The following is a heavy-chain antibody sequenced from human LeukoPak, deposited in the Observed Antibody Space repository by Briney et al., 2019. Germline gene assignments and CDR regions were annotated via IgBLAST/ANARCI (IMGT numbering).Heavy chain of an antibody. CDR1: GGSFSSYS. J-gene: IGHJ4*02. CDR2: IYYSGST. V-gene: IGHV4-59*01. CDR3: ARAAQYYFDY. Sequence: PSETLSLTCTVSGGSFSSYSWSWIRQPPGKGLEWIGYIYYSGSTNYNPSLKSRVTISVDTSKNQFSLKLSSVTAADTAVYYCARAAQYYFDYWGQGTLVTVSS.